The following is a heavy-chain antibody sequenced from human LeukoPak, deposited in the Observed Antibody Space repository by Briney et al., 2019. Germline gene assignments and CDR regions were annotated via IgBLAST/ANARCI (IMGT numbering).Heavy chain of an antibody. J-gene: IGHJ4*02. D-gene: IGHD4-11*01. CDR1: GYTFSSYD. V-gene: IGHV1-18*01. Sequence: ASVRVSCKASGYTFSSYDINWVRQAPGQGLEWMGWIGAYKGNTDYAQKLQGRVTMTTDTSTSTAYMEVRSLRSDDTAVYYCARSDYNNYMDYWGQGTLVTVSS. CDR2: IGAYKGNT. CDR3: ARSDYNNYMDY.